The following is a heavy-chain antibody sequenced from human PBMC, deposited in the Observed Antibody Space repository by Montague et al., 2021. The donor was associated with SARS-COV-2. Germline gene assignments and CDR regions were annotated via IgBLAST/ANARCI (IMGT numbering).Heavy chain of an antibody. V-gene: IGHV3-7*03. D-gene: IGHD4-17*01. CDR1: GFTFSSYW. Sequence: SLRLSCAASGFTFSSYWMIWARQAPGKGLEWVANIKQDGSEKYYVDSVKGRFTISRDNAKNSLYLQMNSLRAEDTAVYYCARDRIKYGPYNWFDPWGQGTLVTVSS. CDR3: ARDRIKYGPYNWFDP. J-gene: IGHJ5*02. CDR2: IKQDGSEK.